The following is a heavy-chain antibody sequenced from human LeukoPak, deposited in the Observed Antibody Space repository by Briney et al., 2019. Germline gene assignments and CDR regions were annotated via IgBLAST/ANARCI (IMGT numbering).Heavy chain of an antibody. Sequence: GGSLRLSCAASGFTVSNNYMSWVRQAPGKGLEWVSVIYSGGSTYYADSVKGRFTISRDNSKNTLYLQMNSLRVEDTAVYYCARAGTVITPGWYFDLWGRGTLVTVSS. D-gene: IGHD4-23*01. J-gene: IGHJ2*01. CDR3: ARAGTVITPGWYFDL. CDR1: GFTVSNNY. CDR2: IYSGGST. V-gene: IGHV3-53*01.